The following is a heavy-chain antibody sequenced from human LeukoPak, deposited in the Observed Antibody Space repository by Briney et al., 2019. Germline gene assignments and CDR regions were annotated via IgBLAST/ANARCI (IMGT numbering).Heavy chain of an antibody. J-gene: IGHJ4*02. D-gene: IGHD6-19*01. V-gene: IGHV4-38-2*01. Sequence: PSETLSLTCAVSGYSISSGYYWSWIRQPPGKGLEWIGSIYHSRSTYYNPSLKGRVTISVDTSKNQFSLKLSSVTAADTAVYYCARHGVAGTPYYFDYWGQGTLVTVSS. CDR2: IYHSRST. CDR1: GYSISSGYY. CDR3: ARHGVAGTPYYFDY.